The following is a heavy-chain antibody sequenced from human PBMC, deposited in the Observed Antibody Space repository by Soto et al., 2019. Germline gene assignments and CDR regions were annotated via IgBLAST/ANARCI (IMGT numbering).Heavy chain of an antibody. J-gene: IGHJ5*02. D-gene: IGHD6-13*01. CDR3: ARERSAAGTGWFAP. V-gene: IGHV1-46*01. Sequence: ASVKVSCKASGYIFTRYYIHWVRQAPGQGLEWMALINPSGGTTNYAQKFQGRVTMTRDTSTSTVYMELSSLRSEDTAVYYCARERSAAGTGWFAPWGQGTLVTGSS. CDR1: GYIFTRYY. CDR2: INPSGGTT.